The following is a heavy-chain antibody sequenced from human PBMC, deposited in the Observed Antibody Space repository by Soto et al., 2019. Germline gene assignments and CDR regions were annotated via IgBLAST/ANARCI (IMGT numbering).Heavy chain of an antibody. CDR3: ARGSYYDFWSGYYQGHAFDI. CDR1: GGSFSGYY. V-gene: IGHV4-34*01. D-gene: IGHD3-3*01. Sequence: SETLSLTCAVYGGSFSGYYRSWIRQPPGKGLEWIGEINHSGSTNYNPSLKSRVTISVDTSKNQFSLKLSSVTAADTAVYYCARGSYYDFWSGYYQGHAFDIWGQGTMVTVSS. CDR2: INHSGST. J-gene: IGHJ3*02.